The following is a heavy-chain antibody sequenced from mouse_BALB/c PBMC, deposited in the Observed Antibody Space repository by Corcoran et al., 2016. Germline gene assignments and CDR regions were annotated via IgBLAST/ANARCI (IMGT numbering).Heavy chain of an antibody. J-gene: IGHJ3*01. Sequence: QVTLKESGPGILQPSQTLSLTCSFSGFSLSTSGMGVSWIRQPSGKGLEWLAHIYWDDDKRYNPSLKSRLTISKDTSRNQVFLKITSVDTADTATYYCARSMITTTEVAYWGQGTLVTVSA. D-gene: IGHD2-4*01. CDR1: GFSLSTSGMG. CDR2: IYWDDDK. V-gene: IGHV8-12*01. CDR3: ARSMITTTEVAY.